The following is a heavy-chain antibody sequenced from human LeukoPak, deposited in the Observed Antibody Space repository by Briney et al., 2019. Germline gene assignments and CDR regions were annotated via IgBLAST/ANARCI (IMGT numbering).Heavy chain of an antibody. CDR1: GFPFSSYW. V-gene: IGHV3-7*03. Sequence: PGGSLRLSCAASGFPFSSYWMSWVRQAPGKGLEWLANIKQDGGEKYYVDSVKGRFTISRDNAKNSLYLQMNSLRAEHTAVYYCARDNVRTLDYWGQKTLVTVSS. CDR2: IKQDGGEK. D-gene: IGHD3-16*01. CDR3: ARDNVRTLDY. J-gene: IGHJ4*02.